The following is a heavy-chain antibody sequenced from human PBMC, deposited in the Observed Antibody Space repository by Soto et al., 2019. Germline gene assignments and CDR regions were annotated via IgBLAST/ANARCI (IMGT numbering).Heavy chain of an antibody. V-gene: IGHV2-5*02. CDR2: IYWDDDQ. Sequence: QITLKESGPTLVKPTQTLTLTCTFTGFSLSTSVVGVGWIRQPPGKALEWLALIYWDDDQRYSPSLKSRLTSTKDTSKNQVVLTMTNMDPVDTSTYYCAHLDSSGWYYTPFDYWGQGTLVTVAA. CDR3: AHLDSSGWYYTPFDY. J-gene: IGHJ4*02. CDR1: GFSLSTSVVG. D-gene: IGHD6-19*01.